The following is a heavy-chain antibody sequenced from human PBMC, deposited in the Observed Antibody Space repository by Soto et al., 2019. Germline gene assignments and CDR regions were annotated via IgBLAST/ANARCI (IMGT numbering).Heavy chain of an antibody. CDR2: ISYDGSNK. CDR1: GFTFSSYG. CDR3: AKDGSLEYSSSFPDY. V-gene: IGHV3-30*18. Sequence: GGSLRLSCAASGFTFSSYGMHWVRRAPGKGLEWVAVISYDGSNKYYADSVKGRFTISRDNSKNTLYLQMNSLRAEDTAVYYCAKDGSLEYSSSFPDYWGQGTLVTVSS. D-gene: IGHD6-6*01. J-gene: IGHJ4*02.